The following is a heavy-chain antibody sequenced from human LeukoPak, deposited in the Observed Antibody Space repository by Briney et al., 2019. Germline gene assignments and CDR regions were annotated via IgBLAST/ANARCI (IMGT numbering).Heavy chain of an antibody. CDR2: INSDGSST. J-gene: IGHJ5*02. V-gene: IGHV3-74*01. CDR3: ARDIIPYCGGDCYDNWFDP. Sequence: GGSLRLSCAASGFTFSSYWMNWVRQAPGKGLVWVSRINSDGSSTSYVDSVKGRFTISRNNAKNTLYLQMNSLRAEDTAVYYCARDIIPYCGGDCYDNWFDPWGQGTLVTVSS. D-gene: IGHD2-21*02. CDR1: GFTFSSYW.